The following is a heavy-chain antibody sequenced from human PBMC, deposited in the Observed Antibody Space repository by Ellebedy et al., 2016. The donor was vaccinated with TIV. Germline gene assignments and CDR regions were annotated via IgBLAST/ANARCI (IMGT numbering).Heavy chain of an antibody. CDR2: ISGSGEYT. V-gene: IGHV3-23*01. Sequence: GGSLRLSCEASGFPFSSYAMSWVRRSPGKGLDWVSLISGSGEYTYYADSVKGRLTISRDNSMDTLYLQMNSLGVGDTAVYYCAKLGFDILTGSGGMDVWGQGTTVTVSS. CDR3: AKLGFDILTGSGGMDV. CDR1: GFPFSSYA. J-gene: IGHJ6*02. D-gene: IGHD3-9*01.